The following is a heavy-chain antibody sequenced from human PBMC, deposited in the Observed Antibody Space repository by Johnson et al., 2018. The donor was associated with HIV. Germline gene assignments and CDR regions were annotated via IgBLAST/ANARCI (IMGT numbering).Heavy chain of an antibody. D-gene: IGHD1-14*01. J-gene: IGHJ3*01. CDR1: GFTFSDYY. CDR3: ATRDPTYRPGAFDL. Sequence: QVQLVESGGGLVKPGGSLRLSCAASGFTFSDYYMRWIRQAPGKGLEWVSYISSSGSTIYSAASVKGRFIISRDTAKKSLYLQMNSLRAEDTAVYYCATRDPTYRPGAFDLWGQGTMVTVSS. CDR2: ISSSGSTI. V-gene: IGHV3-11*04.